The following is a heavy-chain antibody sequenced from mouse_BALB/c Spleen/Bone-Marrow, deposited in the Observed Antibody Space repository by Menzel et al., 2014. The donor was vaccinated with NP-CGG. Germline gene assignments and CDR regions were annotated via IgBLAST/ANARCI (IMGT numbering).Heavy chain of an antibody. CDR1: GFTFSDYY. J-gene: IGHJ3*01. CDR3: ARHNYDETWFAY. V-gene: IGHV5-12*02. D-gene: IGHD2-4*01. CDR2: ISNGGGST. Sequence: EVHLVESGGGLVQPGGSLKLSCATSGFTFSDYYMYWVRQTPEKRLEWVAYISNGGGSTYYPDTVKGRFTISRDNAKNTLYLQMSRLKSEDTDMHYCARHNYDETWFAYWGQGTLVTVSA.